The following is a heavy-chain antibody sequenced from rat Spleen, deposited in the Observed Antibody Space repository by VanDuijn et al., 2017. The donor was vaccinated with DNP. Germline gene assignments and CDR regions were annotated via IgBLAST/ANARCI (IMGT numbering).Heavy chain of an antibody. J-gene: IGHJ1*01. D-gene: IGHD5-1*01. Sequence: EVQLQESGPGLVKPSQSLSLTCSVTGFSITSNYWAWIRKLPGNKMELMGYISYSGSTTYTPSLKGRISITRDTSKNQFFLQLNSVTTEDTATYFCARWVGAYWYFDFWGPGTMVTVSS. CDR1: GFSITSNY. CDR3: ARWVGAYWYFDF. CDR2: ISYSGST. V-gene: IGHV3-1*01.